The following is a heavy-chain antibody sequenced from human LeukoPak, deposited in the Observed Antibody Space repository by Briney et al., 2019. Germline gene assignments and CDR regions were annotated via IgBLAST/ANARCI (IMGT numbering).Heavy chain of an antibody. CDR1: GGSISSYY. J-gene: IGHJ5*02. Sequence: SETLSLTCTVSGGSISSYYWSWIRQPPGKGLGWIGYIYYSGSTNYNPSLKSRVTISVDTSKNQFSLKLSSVTAADTAVYYCARAGGSSSWYVDWFDPWGQGTLVTVSS. V-gene: IGHV4-59*01. D-gene: IGHD6-13*01. CDR2: IYYSGST. CDR3: ARAGGSSSWYVDWFDP.